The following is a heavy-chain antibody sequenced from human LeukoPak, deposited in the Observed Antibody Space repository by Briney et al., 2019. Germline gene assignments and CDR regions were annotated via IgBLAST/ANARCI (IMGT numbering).Heavy chain of an antibody. J-gene: IGHJ4*02. V-gene: IGHV1-18*01. CDR3: ARAHQFHSVSIF. CDR2: ISGYNGNT. Sequence: ASVKVSCKASGYTFTSYGITWVRQAPGQGLEWMGWISGYNGNTNNAQKFQGRVTMTTDTSTSTAYMELRSLRSDDTAVYYCARAHQFHSVSIFWGQGTLVTVFS. CDR1: GYTFTSYG. D-gene: IGHD2/OR15-2a*01.